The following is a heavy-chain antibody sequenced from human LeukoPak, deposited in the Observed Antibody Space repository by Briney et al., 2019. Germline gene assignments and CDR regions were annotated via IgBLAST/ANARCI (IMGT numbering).Heavy chain of an antibody. D-gene: IGHD5-12*01. CDR3: ATLCSGYDLQDENWFDP. CDR2: IIPILGIA. Sequence: SVKVSCKASGGTFSSYAISWVRQAPGQGLEWMGRIIPILGIANYAQKFQGRVTITADKSTSTAYMELSSLRSEDTAVYYCATLCSGYDLQDENWFDPWGQGTLVTVSS. J-gene: IGHJ5*02. CDR1: GGTFSSYA. V-gene: IGHV1-69*04.